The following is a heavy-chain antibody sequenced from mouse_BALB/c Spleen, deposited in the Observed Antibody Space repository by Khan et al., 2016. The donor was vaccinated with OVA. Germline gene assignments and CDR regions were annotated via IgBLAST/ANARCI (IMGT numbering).Heavy chain of an antibody. Sequence: LQESGPELVKPGASVKVSCKASGYAFTSYYVYWMKQSHGKSLEWIGYIDPYNGGTTYNQKFKGKATLTVDKSSSTAYMHLNSLTSEDSVVYYCARSYGYAMDYWGQGTSVTVSS. CDR2: IDPYNGGT. CDR3: ARSYGYAMDY. CDR1: GYAFTSYY. V-gene: IGHV1S135*01. D-gene: IGHD1-1*02. J-gene: IGHJ4*01.